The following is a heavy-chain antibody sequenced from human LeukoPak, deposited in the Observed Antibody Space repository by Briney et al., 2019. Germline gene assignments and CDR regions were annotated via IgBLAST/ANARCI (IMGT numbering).Heavy chain of an antibody. D-gene: IGHD3-10*01. CDR1: GFTFSDYS. Sequence: PGGSLRLSCAASGFTFSDYSLNWVRQAPGKGLEWISYISTTSSNMYYADFVKGRFTISRDNAKNSLYLQMNSLRAEDTAVYYCSRGRYDSGNACWGQGTLVTVSS. CDR3: SRGRYDSGNAC. J-gene: IGHJ4*02. CDR2: ISTTSSNM. V-gene: IGHV3-48*04.